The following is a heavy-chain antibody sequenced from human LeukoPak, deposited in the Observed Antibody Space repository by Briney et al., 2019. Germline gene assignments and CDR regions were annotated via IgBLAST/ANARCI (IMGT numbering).Heavy chain of an antibody. V-gene: IGHV4-39*01. D-gene: IGHD4-17*01. CDR1: GGSISSSSYY. Sequence: PSETLSLTCTVSGGSISSSSYYWGWIRQPPGKGLEWIGSIYYSGSTYYNPSLKSRVNISVDTSKNQFSLKLSSVTAADTAVYYCARHRAYDYGDLNWFDPWGQGTLVTVSS. CDR2: IYYSGST. CDR3: ARHRAYDYGDLNWFDP. J-gene: IGHJ5*02.